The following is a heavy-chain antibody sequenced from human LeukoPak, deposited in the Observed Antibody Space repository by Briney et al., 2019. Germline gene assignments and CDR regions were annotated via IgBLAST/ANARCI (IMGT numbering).Heavy chain of an antibody. D-gene: IGHD6-13*01. CDR1: GGSFSGYY. V-gene: IGHV4-34*01. CDR2: INHSGST. Sequence: SETLSLTCAVYGGSFSGYYWSWIRQPPGKGLEWIGEINHSGSTNYNPSLKGRVTISVDTSKNQFSLKLSSVTAADTAVYYCARAVAAAGQFDYWGQGTLVTVSS. J-gene: IGHJ4*02. CDR3: ARAVAAAGQFDY.